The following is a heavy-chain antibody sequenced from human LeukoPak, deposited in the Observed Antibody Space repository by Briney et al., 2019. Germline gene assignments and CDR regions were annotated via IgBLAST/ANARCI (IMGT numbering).Heavy chain of an antibody. Sequence: SETLPLTCTVSGDSISSANYYWGWVRQPPGKGLEWIGSIYFSGSTYYNPSLKSRVTISVETSKVQFSLKLSSVTAADTAVYYCARDSCSSTSCRKKFDNWGQGTLVTVSS. CDR1: GDSISSANYY. D-gene: IGHD2-2*01. CDR2: IYFSGST. CDR3: ARDSCSSTSCRKKFDN. V-gene: IGHV4-39*07. J-gene: IGHJ4*02.